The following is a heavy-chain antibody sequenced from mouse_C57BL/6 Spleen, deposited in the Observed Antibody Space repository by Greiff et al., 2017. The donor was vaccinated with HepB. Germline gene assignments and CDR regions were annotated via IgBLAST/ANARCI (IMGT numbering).Heavy chain of an antibody. CDR1: GYAFTNYL. Sequence: QVQLQQSGAELVRPGTSVKVSCKASGYAFTNYLIEWVKQRPGQGLEWIGVINPGSGGTNYNEKFKGKATLTADKSSSTAYMQLSSLTSEDSAVYFCAREEDGYPMDYWGQGTSVTVSS. J-gene: IGHJ4*01. CDR2: INPGSGGT. CDR3: AREEDGYPMDY. D-gene: IGHD2-3*01. V-gene: IGHV1-54*01.